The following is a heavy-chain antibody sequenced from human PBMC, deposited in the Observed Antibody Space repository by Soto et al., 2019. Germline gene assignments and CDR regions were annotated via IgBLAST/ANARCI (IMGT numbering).Heavy chain of an antibody. CDR3: ATRRHLVQYYYYCYGMDV. Sequence: QVQLVQSGAEVKKPGSSVKVSCKASGGTFSSYAISWVRQAPGQGLEWMGGIIPIFGTANYAQKIQGRVTITADESTSTAYMERSSLRSEDTAVYYCATRRHLVQYYYYCYGMDVCGQGTTVTVSS. V-gene: IGHV1-69*01. CDR2: IIPIFGTA. D-gene: IGHD6-13*01. J-gene: IGHJ6*02. CDR1: GGTFSSYA.